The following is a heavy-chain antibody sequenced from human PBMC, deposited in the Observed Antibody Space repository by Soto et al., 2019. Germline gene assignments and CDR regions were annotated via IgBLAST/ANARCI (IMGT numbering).Heavy chain of an antibody. Sequence: EVQLLESGGGLVQPGGSLRLSCAASGFTFSSFAMTWVRQAPGKGLEWVSSIIDPGAGTFYADSVKGRFTISRDNSKSTLYLQMNSLRPEDTAVYYCASNGGFGERIWGQGTLVTVSS. CDR3: ASNGGFGERI. CDR1: GFTFSSFA. CDR2: IIDPGAGT. D-gene: IGHD3-10*01. J-gene: IGHJ4*02. V-gene: IGHV3-23*01.